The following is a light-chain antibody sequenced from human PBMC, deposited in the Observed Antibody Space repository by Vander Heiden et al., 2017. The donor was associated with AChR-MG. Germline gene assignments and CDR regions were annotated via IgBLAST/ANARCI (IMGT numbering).Light chain of an antibody. CDR2: DVS. CDR1: SSAIGGYNY. V-gene: IGLV2-14*01. CDR3: SSYTSTSTSYA. J-gene: IGLJ1*01. Sequence: QSALTQPASVSASPGQSITISCPGSSSAIGGYNYVSWYQQHPGKAPKLMIYDVSKRPSGVSSRFSGSRSGNTASLTISGLQAEDEADYYCSSYTSTSTSYAFGTGTKVTVL.